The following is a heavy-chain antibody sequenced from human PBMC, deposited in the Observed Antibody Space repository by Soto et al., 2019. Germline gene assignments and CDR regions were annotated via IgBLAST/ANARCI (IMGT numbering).Heavy chain of an antibody. Sequence: QAGGSLRLSCTASGFTFDDYAMHWVRQPPGNGLERVSVSSWHSGNIAYADSVKSRFTISRDNAKNSLYLQMTSLRAADTTVYYFGKVGDKAPILSYLDDWGQGTLATVSS. V-gene: IGHV3-9*01. CDR2: SSWHSGNI. D-gene: IGHD3-16*02. CDR1: GFTFDDYA. CDR3: GKVGDKAPILSYLDD. J-gene: IGHJ4*02.